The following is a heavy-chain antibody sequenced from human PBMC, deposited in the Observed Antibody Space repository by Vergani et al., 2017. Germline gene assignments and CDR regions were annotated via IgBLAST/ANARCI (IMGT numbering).Heavy chain of an antibody. D-gene: IGHD5-18*01. CDR2: IYSGGST. CDR3: ARVVSYGYYFDY. V-gene: IGHV3-53*02. J-gene: IGHJ4*02. Sequence: EVQLVETGGGLIQPGGSLRLSCAASGFTVSSNYMSWVRQAPGKGLEWVSVIYSGGSTYYADSVKGRFTISRDNSKNTLYRQMNSLRAEDTAVYYCARVVSYGYYFDYWGQGTLVTVSS. CDR1: GFTVSSNY.